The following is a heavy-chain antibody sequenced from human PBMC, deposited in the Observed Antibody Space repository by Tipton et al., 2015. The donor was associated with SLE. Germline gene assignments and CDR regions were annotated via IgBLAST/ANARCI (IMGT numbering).Heavy chain of an antibody. CDR2: IYHSGST. J-gene: IGHJ4*02. CDR1: GGSISSGGYS. CDR3: ARAGGQWLVLG. V-gene: IGHV4-30-2*01. D-gene: IGHD6-19*01. Sequence: TLSLTCAVSGGSISSGGYSWSWIRQPPGKGLEWIGYIYHSGSTYYNPSLKSRVTISVDTSKNQFSLKLSSVTAADTALYYCARAGGQWLVLGWGQGTLVTVSS.